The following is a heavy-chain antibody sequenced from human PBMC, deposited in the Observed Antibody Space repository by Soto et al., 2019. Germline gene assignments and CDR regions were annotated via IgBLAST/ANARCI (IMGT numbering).Heavy chain of an antibody. D-gene: IGHD3-22*01. CDR1: GGTFSSYT. J-gene: IGHJ3*02. CDR3: ARGDSSGYYYDDAFDI. CDR2: IIPILGIA. V-gene: IGHV1-69*02. Sequence: QVQLVQSGAEVKKPGSSVKVSCKASGGTFSSYTISWVRQAPGQGLEWMGRIIPILGIANYAQKFQGRVTIPADKSTSTAYMELSSLRSEDTAVYYCARGDSSGYYYDDAFDIWGQGTMVTVSS.